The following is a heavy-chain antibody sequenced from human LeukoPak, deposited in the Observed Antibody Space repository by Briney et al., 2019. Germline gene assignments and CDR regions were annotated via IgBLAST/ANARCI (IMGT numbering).Heavy chain of an antibody. J-gene: IGHJ5*02. CDR2: INHSGST. D-gene: IGHD4-23*01. CDR1: GGSFSGYY. CDR3: ARDLQRGLVTEKWFDP. Sequence: SETLSLTCAVYGGSFSGYYWSWIRQPPGKGLEWIGEINHSGSTNYNPSLKSRVTISVDTSKNQFSLKLSSVTAADTAVYYCARDLQRGLVTEKWFDPWGQGTLVTVSS. V-gene: IGHV4-34*01.